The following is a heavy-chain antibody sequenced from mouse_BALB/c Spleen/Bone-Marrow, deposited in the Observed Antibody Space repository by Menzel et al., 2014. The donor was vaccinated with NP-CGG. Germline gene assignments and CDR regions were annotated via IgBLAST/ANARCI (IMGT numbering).Heavy chain of an antibody. CDR2: ILPGNTNA. Sequence: QVQLKQSGAEQMQPGASVKISCKATGYTFSNYWIEWVKQRPGHGLEWIGEILPGNTNANYNEKFKGRATFTADTSSNTAYMRLSSLTSEDSAVYYCARGWYSIDDWGQGTSVTVSS. CDR3: ARGWYSIDD. J-gene: IGHJ4*01. CDR1: GYTFSNYW. V-gene: IGHV1-9*01.